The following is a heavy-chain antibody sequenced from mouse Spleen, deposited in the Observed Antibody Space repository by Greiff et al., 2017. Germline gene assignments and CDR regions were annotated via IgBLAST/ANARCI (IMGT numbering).Heavy chain of an antibody. Sequence: EVQLQESGPELVKPGASVKMSCKASGYTFTDYNMHWVKQSHGKSLEWIGYINPNNGGTSYNQKFKGKATLTVNKSSSTAYMELRSLTSEDSAVYYCAEGLGPPWFAYWGQGTLVTVSA. CDR2: INPNNGGT. D-gene: IGHD4-1*01. J-gene: IGHJ3*01. V-gene: IGHV1-22*01. CDR1: GYTFTDYN. CDR3: AEGLGPPWFAY.